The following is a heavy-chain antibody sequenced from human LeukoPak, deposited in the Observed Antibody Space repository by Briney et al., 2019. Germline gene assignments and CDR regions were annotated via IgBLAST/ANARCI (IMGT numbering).Heavy chain of an antibody. D-gene: IGHD3-9*01. CDR2: ISGSGGST. Sequence: PGGSLRLSCAASGFTFSSYAMSWVRQAPGKGLEWVSAISGSGGSTYYADSVKGRFTISRDNSKNTLYLQMNSLRAEDTAVYYCAKDRYFRHGAGNWFDPWGQGTLVTVSS. CDR1: GFTFSSYA. CDR3: AKDRYFRHGAGNWFDP. V-gene: IGHV3-23*01. J-gene: IGHJ5*02.